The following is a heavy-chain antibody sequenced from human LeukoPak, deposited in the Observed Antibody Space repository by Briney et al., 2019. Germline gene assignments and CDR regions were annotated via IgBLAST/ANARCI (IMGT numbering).Heavy chain of an antibody. CDR1: GGSISSGGYY. CDR3: ARDFYGDYGFSAFDI. CDR2: IYYSGST. V-gene: IGHV4-31*03. Sequence: PSETLSLTCTVSGGSISSGGYYWSWIRQHPGQGLEWIGYIYYSGSTYYNPSLKSRVTISVDTSKNQFSLKLSSVTAADTAVYYCARDFYGDYGFSAFDIWGQGTMVTVSS. J-gene: IGHJ3*02. D-gene: IGHD4-17*01.